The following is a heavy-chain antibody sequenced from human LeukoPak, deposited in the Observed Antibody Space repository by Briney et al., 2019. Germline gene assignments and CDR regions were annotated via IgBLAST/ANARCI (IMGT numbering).Heavy chain of an antibody. Sequence: LSLTCTVSGYSLSSGYYWGWIRQPPGKGLEWVSYISSSGSTIYYADSVKGRFTISRDNAKNSLYLQMNSLRAEDTAVYYCAREAAATDYWGQGTLVTVSS. CDR1: GYSLSSGYY. CDR3: AREAAATDY. D-gene: IGHD6-13*01. V-gene: IGHV3-11*01. CDR2: ISSSGSTI. J-gene: IGHJ4*02.